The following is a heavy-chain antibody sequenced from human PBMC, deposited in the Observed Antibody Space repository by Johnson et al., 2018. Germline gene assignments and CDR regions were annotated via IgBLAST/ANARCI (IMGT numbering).Heavy chain of an antibody. V-gene: IGHV1-69*01. J-gene: IGHJ6*02. Sequence: VQLVESGAEVKKPGSSVKVSCKASGGTFSSYAISWVRQAPGQGLEWMGGIIPIFGTANYAQKFQGRVTITADESTSTADMELSSLRSEDTAVYYCARDLIGVENYYYYYGMDVWGQGTTVTVSS. CDR3: ARDLIGVENYYYYYGMDV. CDR1: GGTFSSYA. CDR2: IIPIFGTA.